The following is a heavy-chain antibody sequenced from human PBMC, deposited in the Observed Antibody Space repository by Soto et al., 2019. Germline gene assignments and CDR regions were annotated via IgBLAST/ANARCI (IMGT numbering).Heavy chain of an antibody. CDR1: GYTFTSYG. J-gene: IGHJ5*02. V-gene: IGHV1-18*01. CDR3: ATSFSAGNEWRKWFDP. CDR2: ISAYNGNT. Sequence: QVQLVQSGAEVKKPGASVKVSCKASGYTFTSYGISWVRQAPGQGLEWMGWISAYNGNTNYAQKLQGRVHMTTDTSTSAAYMELRSLRSDDTAVYYCATSFSAGNEWRKWFDPWGQGTLVTVSS. D-gene: IGHD3-3*01.